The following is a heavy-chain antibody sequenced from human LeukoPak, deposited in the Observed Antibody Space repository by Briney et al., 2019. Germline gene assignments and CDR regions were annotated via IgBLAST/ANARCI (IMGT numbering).Heavy chain of an antibody. D-gene: IGHD4-17*01. CDR3: TRDLHGDDAFDV. CDR2: IRTKPYGGTP. J-gene: IGHJ3*01. CDR1: GFNFGDYA. Sequence: GGSLRLSCRTSGFNFGDYAMSWVRQAPGQGLEWVGFIRTKPYGGTPDYAASVKGRFTISVDDSKSIAYLRMNSLETEGTAVYYCTRDLHGDDAFDVWGQGTMVTVSS. V-gene: IGHV3-49*04.